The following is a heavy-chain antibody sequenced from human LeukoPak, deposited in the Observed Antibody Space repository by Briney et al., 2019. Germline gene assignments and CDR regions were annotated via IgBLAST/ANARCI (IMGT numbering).Heavy chain of an antibody. CDR1: GFTFSSYE. CDR3: AELGITMIGGV. Sequence: GGSLRLSCAASGFTFSSYEMNWVRQAPGKGLEWVSYISSSGSTIYYADSVKGRFTISRDNAKNPLYLQMNSLRAEDTAIYYCAELGITMIGGVWGKGTTVTISS. CDR2: ISSSGSTI. V-gene: IGHV3-48*03. J-gene: IGHJ6*04. D-gene: IGHD3-10*02.